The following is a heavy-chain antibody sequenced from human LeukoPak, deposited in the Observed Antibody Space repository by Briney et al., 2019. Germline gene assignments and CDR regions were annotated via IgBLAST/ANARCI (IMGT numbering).Heavy chain of an antibody. J-gene: IGHJ5*02. V-gene: IGHV4-39*01. CDR2: IYYSGST. Sequence: PSETLSLTCTVSGGSMSSSSYYWGWIRQPPGKGLEWIGSIYYSGSTYYNPSLKSRVTISVDTSKNQFSLKLSSVTAADTAVYYCARHPPHGSIDWCDPWGQGTLVTVSS. D-gene: IGHD6-25*01. CDR1: GGSMSSSSYY. CDR3: ARHPPHGSIDWCDP.